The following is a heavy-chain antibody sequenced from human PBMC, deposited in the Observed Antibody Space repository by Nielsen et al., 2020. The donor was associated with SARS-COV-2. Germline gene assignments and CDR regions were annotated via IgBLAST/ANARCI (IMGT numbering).Heavy chain of an antibody. CDR2: IYHGGTI. CDR1: GDSITSQTW. D-gene: IGHD6-6*01. Sequence: SETLSLTCGVFGDSITSQTWWSWVRQPPGKGLEWIGQIYHGGTINYKPSPRSRVAITVDKPNNQFSLKLTSVTAADTAVYYCARMIGYSTSSDHWGQGTLVTVAS. V-gene: IGHV4-4*02. J-gene: IGHJ4*02. CDR3: ARMIGYSTSSDH.